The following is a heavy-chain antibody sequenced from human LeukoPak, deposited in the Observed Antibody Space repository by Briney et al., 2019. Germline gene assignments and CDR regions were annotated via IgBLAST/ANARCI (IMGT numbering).Heavy chain of an antibody. Sequence: ASVKVSCKASGYTFTDYFIRWVRQAPGQGFEWLGRINPKNGDTHYAQKFEGRITVTRDTSISTVYMDLSRLRSEDTAVYYCARDVGYSRDGVWQKYFDYWGQGGLVTVSS. CDR3: ARDVGYSRDGVWQKYFDY. J-gene: IGHJ4*02. CDR2: INPKNGDT. V-gene: IGHV1-2*06. D-gene: IGHD5-18*01. CDR1: GYTFTDYF.